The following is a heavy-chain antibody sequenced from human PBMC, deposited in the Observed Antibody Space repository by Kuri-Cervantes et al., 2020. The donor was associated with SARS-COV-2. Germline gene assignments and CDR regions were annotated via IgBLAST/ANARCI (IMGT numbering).Heavy chain of an antibody. V-gene: IGHV1-3*01. CDR1: GYTFTSYA. CDR2: INAGNGNT. Sequence: ASVKVSCKASGYTFTSYAMHWVRQAPGQRLEWMGWINAGNGNTKYSQKFQGRVTITRNTSISTAYMELSSLRSEDTAVYYCARAPRIGQQLVRRYYFDYWGQRTLVTVSS. D-gene: IGHD6-13*01. CDR3: ARAPRIGQQLVRRYYFDY. J-gene: IGHJ4*02.